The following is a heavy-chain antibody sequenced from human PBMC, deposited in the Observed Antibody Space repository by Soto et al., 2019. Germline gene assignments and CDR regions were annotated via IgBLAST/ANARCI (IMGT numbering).Heavy chain of an antibody. CDR2: IYYSGST. CDR1: GGSISSYY. D-gene: IGHD4-17*01. CDR3: ARTTVTTQYGMDV. Sequence: SETLSLTCTVSGGSISSYYWSWIRQPPGKGLEWIGYIYYSGSTNYNPSLKSRVTISVDTSKNQFSLKLSSVTAADTAVYYCARTTVTTQYGMDVWGQGTTVTVSS. J-gene: IGHJ6*02. V-gene: IGHV4-59*08.